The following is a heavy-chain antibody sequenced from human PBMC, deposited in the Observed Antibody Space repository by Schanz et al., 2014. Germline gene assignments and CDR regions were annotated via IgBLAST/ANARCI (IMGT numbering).Heavy chain of an antibody. Sequence: QVFLAESGGGVVQPGRSLRLSCAASGFTFSDYYMTWIRQAPGKGLEWVSDISDSGGSTHYADSVKGRFTISRDNPKNSQMLQMNSESAEVTDGDYGAKVAASASGLDSWGLGTLVTVSS. V-gene: IGHV3-11*01. CDR1: GFTFSDYY. CDR3: AKVAASASGLDS. J-gene: IGHJ4*02. CDR2: ISDSGGST. D-gene: IGHD6-19*01.